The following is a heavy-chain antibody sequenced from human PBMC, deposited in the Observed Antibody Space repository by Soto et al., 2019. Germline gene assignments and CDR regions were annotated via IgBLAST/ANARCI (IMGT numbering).Heavy chain of an antibody. D-gene: IGHD6-13*01. Sequence: QVQLVESGGGVVQPGRSLRLSCAASGFTFSSYAMHWVRQAPGKGLEWVAVISYDGSNKYYADSVKGRFTISRDNSKNALYLQMNSLRAEDTAVYYCGTGYSSRWYGLAPWGYERSFDYWGQGTLVTVSS. V-gene: IGHV3-30-3*01. J-gene: IGHJ4*02. CDR2: ISYDGSNK. CDR3: GTGYSSRWYGLAPWGYERSFDY. CDR1: GFTFSSYA.